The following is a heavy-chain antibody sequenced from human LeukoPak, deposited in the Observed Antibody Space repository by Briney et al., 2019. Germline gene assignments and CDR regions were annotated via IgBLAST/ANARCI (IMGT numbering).Heavy chain of an antibody. CDR2: INHSGST. J-gene: IGHJ6*03. CDR3: ARGPLMVGKAYYYYYYMDV. D-gene: IGHD2-8*01. V-gene: IGHV4-34*01. CDR1: GGSFSGYY. Sequence: SETLSLTCAVYGGSFSGYYWSWIRQPPGKGLEWIGEINHSGSTNYNPSLKSRVTISVDTSKNQFSLKLSSVTAADTAVYYCARGPLMVGKAYYYYYYMDVWGKGTTVTVPS.